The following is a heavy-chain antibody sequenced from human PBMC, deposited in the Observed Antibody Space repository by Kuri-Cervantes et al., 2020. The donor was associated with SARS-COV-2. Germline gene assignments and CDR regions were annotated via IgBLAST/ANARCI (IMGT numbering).Heavy chain of an antibody. J-gene: IGHJ6*02. Sequence: GESLKISCKASGYTFTSYYMHWVRQAPGQGLEWMGIINPSGGSTSYAQKFQGRVTMTRDTSTSTVYMELSSLRSEDTAVYYCAREGRNIDYYYGMDVWGQGTTVTDSS. CDR3: AREGRNIDYYYGMDV. V-gene: IGHV1-46*01. D-gene: IGHD1-14*01. CDR2: INPSGGST. CDR1: GYTFTSYY.